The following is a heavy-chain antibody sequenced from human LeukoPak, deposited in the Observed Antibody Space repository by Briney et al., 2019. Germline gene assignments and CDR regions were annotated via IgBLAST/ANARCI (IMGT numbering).Heavy chain of an antibody. CDR3: AKTRLRTTVSAPGDY. CDR1: GFTFSSYA. Sequence: GGSLRLSCAASGFTFSSYAMSWVLQAPGKGLEWVSAISGSGGSTYYADSVKGRFTISRDNSKHTLYLQINCLRAEDTAVYYCAKTRLRTTVSAPGDYWGQGTLVTVSS. CDR2: ISGSGGST. J-gene: IGHJ4*02. D-gene: IGHD4-11*01. V-gene: IGHV3-23*01.